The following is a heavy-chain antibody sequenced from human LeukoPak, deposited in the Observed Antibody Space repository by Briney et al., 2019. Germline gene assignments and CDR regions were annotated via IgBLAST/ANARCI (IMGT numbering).Heavy chain of an antibody. J-gene: IGHJ6*02. Sequence: ASVKVSCKASGYTFTSYDINWVRQATGQGLEWMGWMNPNSGNTGYAQKFQGRVTMIRNTSISTAYMELSSLRSEDTAVYYCARGEYDFWSGYYTGYYYYGMDVWGQGTTVTVSS. CDR2: MNPNSGNT. D-gene: IGHD3-3*01. CDR1: GYTFTSYD. CDR3: ARGEYDFWSGYYTGYYYYGMDV. V-gene: IGHV1-8*01.